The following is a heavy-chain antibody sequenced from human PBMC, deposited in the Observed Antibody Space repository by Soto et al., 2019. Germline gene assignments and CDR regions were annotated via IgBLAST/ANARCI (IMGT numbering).Heavy chain of an antibody. D-gene: IGHD6-13*01. V-gene: IGHV3-23*01. CDR1: GFTFSTYA. J-gene: IGHJ4*01. CDR2: ISASGGST. Sequence: VGSLRLSCAVSGFTFSTYAMSWVRQAPGKGLQWVSTISASGGSTFYADSVQGRFTISRDNSKNTLYLQMNSLRAEDTAVYYCAKDTPSIAALFDYWGHGTLVTVSS. CDR3: AKDTPSIAALFDY.